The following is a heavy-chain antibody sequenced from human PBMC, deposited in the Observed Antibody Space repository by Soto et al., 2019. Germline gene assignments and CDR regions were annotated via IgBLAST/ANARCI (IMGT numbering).Heavy chain of an antibody. CDR2: IWEDGSEE. CDR3: AWEPEGSVFGLDS. D-gene: IGHD3-10*02. V-gene: IGHV3-33*01. Sequence: QVQLVESGGGVVQPGRSLRLSCAASGFIFSNSLMHWVRQAPGKGLEWVAVIWEDGSEEYYADSVKGRFTISRDNSMNTLYLQMDRLGVDDMAIYCCAWEPEGSVFGLDSCGQGTLVTVSS. J-gene: IGHJ4*02. CDR1: GFIFSNSL.